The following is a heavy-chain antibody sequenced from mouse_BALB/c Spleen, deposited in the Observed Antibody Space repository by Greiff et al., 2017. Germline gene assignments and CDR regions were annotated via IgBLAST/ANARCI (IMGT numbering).Heavy chain of an antibody. V-gene: IGHV7-3*02. CDR3: ARDGYYWFAY. CDR1: GFTFTDYY. D-gene: IGHD2-3*01. J-gene: IGHJ3*01. CDR2: IRNKANGYTT. Sequence: EVKLQESGGGLVQPGGSLRLSCATSGFTFTDYYMSWVRQPPGKALEWLGFIRNKANGYTTEYSASVKGRFTISRDNSQSILYLQMNTLRAEDSATYYCARDGYYWFAYWGQGTLVTVSA.